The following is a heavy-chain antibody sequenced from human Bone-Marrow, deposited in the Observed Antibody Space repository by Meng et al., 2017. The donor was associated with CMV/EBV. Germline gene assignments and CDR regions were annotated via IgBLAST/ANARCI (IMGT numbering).Heavy chain of an antibody. J-gene: IGHJ3*02. CDR2: ISSSSSYI. V-gene: IGHV3-21*01. CDR3: AREDTIFGVVIGAFDI. CDR1: VFTFSSYS. Sequence: GGSLRLSCAASVFTFSSYSMNWVRQAPGKGLEWVSSISSSSSYIYYADSVKGRFTISRDNAKNSLYLQMNSLRAEDTAVYYCAREDTIFGVVIGAFDIWGQGTMVTVSS. D-gene: IGHD3-3*01.